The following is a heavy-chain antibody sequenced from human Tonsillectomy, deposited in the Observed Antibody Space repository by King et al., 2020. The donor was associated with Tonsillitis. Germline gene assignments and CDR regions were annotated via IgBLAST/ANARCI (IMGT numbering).Heavy chain of an antibody. J-gene: IGHJ5*02. V-gene: IGHV3-15*01. CDR1: GLSFSDAW. CDR3: TTQLGVNVTTTFDI. D-gene: IGHD4-11*01. Sequence: VQLVESGGGLVQPGGSLRLSCATSGLSFSDAWMSWVRQAPGKGLEWVGRIKSKTDGGTTEQAAPVQGRFTISGYDADNTVYLQMNSLKSEDTAVYYCTTQLGVNVTTTFDIWGQGTLVTVSS. CDR2: IKSKTDGGTT.